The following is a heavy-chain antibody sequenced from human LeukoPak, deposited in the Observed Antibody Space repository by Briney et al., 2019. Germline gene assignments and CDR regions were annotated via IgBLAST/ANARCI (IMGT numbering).Heavy chain of an antibody. CDR3: ARGPSYYYYYMDV. V-gene: IGHV4-38-2*02. CDR1: GYSISSGYY. Sequence: PSETLSLTCTVSGYSISSGYYWGWIRQPPGKGLEWIGSIYHSGSTYYNPSLKSRVTISVDTSKNQFSLKLSSVTAADTAVYCCARGPSYYYYYMDVWGKGTTVTVSS. J-gene: IGHJ6*03. CDR2: IYHSGST.